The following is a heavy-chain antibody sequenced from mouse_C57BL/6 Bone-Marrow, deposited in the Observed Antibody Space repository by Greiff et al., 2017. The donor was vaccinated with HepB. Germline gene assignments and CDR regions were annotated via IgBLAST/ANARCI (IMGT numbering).Heavy chain of an antibody. D-gene: IGHD2-5*01. CDR3: ARNYYSNPFAY. Sequence: QVQLQQSGPELVKPGASVKISCKASGYAFSSSWMNWVKQRPGKGLEWIGRIYPGDGDTNYNGKFKGKATLTADKSSSTAYMQLSSLTSEDSAVYFCARNYYSNPFAYWGQGTLVTVSA. CDR2: IYPGDGDT. V-gene: IGHV1-82*01. J-gene: IGHJ3*01. CDR1: GYAFSSSW.